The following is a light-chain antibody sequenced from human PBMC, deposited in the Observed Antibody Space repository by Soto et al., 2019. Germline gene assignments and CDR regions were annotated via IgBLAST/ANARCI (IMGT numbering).Light chain of an antibody. V-gene: IGKV1-27*01. CDR2: AAS. CDR3: QKYNGATYT. Sequence: DIQMTQSPSSLSASVGDRVTFTCRASQGISKYLAWYQQKPGEAPNLLIYAASTLQSGVPSRFSGGGSGTDFTLTLSSLQPEDVATYYCQKYNGATYTFGQGTKPEI. CDR1: QGISKY. J-gene: IGKJ2*01.